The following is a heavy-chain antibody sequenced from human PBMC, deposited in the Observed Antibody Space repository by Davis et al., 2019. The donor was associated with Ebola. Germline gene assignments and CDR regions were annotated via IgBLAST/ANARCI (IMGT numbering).Heavy chain of an antibody. D-gene: IGHD2/OR15-2a*01. J-gene: IGHJ6*04. CDR1: GGSISSNY. V-gene: IGHV4-59*01. Sequence: GSLRLSCTVSGGSISSNYWSWIRQPPGKGLEWIGYIYYSVSTNDNPSLNSRVTISVDTSKNHFSLKLSSVTAADTAVYYCARGDDYPFYMDVWGKGTTVTVSS. CDR2: IYYSVST. CDR3: ARGDDYPFYMDV.